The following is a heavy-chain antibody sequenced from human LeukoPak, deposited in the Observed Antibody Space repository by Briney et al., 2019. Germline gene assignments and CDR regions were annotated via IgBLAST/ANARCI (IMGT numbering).Heavy chain of an antibody. CDR3: AKDRYSGSYSYYFDY. Sequence: GGSLRLSCAASGFTFSSYGMHWVRQAPGKGLEGVAVISYDGSNKYYADSVKGRFTISRDNSKNTLYLQMNSLRAEDTAVYYCAKDRYSGSYSYYFDYWGQGTLVTVSS. D-gene: IGHD1-26*01. CDR2: ISYDGSNK. CDR1: GFTFSSYG. J-gene: IGHJ4*02. V-gene: IGHV3-30*18.